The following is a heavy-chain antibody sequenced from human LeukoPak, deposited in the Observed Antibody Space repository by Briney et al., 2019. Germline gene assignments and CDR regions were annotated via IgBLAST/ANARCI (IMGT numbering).Heavy chain of an antibody. CDR1: GFTFSSYW. CDR3: ARDQYYYDSSGYEPAFDY. V-gene: IGHV3-7*03. D-gene: IGHD3-22*01. Sequence: GGSLRLSCAASGFTFSSYWMSWVRQAPGKGLEWVANIKQDGSEKYYVDSVKGRFTISRDNAKNSLYLQMNSLRAEDTAVYYCARDQYYYDSSGYEPAFDYWGQGTLVTVSS. CDR2: IKQDGSEK. J-gene: IGHJ4*02.